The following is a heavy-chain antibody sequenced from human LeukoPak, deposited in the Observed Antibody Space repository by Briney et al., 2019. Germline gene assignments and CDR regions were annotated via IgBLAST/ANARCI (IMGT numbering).Heavy chain of an antibody. Sequence: GGSLRLSCAASGFTFSSYSMNWVRQAPGKGLEWVSSISSSSSYIYYADSVKGRFTISRDNAKNSLYLQMNSLRAEDTAVYYCARDSYDISAYFYFDFWGQGTLVTVSS. CDR1: GFTFSSYS. V-gene: IGHV3-21*01. CDR2: ISSSSSYI. CDR3: ARDSYDISAYFYFDF. D-gene: IGHD3-22*01. J-gene: IGHJ4*02.